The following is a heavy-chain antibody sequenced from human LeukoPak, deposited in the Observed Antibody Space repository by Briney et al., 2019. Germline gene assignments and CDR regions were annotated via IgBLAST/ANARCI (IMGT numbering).Heavy chain of an antibody. CDR2: INHSGST. CDR3: ARVEEGYGSGRRENYYYYYMDV. Sequence: SETLSLTRAVYGGSFSGYYWSWIRQPPGKGLEWIGEINHSGSTNYNPSLKSRVTISVDTSKNQFSLKLSSVTAADTAVYYCARVEEGYGSGRRENYYYYYMDVWGKGTTVTISS. J-gene: IGHJ6*03. CDR1: GGSFSGYY. D-gene: IGHD3-10*01. V-gene: IGHV4-34*01.